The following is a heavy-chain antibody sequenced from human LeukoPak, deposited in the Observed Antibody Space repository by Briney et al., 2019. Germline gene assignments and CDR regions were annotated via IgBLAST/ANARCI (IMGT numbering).Heavy chain of an antibody. CDR1: GGSISTYY. D-gene: IGHD2-2*01. J-gene: IGHJ4*02. CDR2: ISNSGIT. V-gene: IGHV4-59*01. CDR3: ARFSSDCSTASCYLTY. Sequence: PSETLSLTCTVSGGSISTYYWNWIRQPPGKGLEWIGYISNSGITTYNPSLNSRVTISLDTSRNQFSLRLTSVTAADTAMYYCARFSSDCSTASCYLTYWGQGTLVTVSS.